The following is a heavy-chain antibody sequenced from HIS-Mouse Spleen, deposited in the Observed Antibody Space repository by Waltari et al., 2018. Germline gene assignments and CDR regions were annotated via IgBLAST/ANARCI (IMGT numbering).Heavy chain of an antibody. V-gene: IGHV4-38-2*02. Sequence: QVQLQESGPGLVKPSETLSLTCHVSGYSLSSGYYWGWIRQPPGKGLEWIGSIYHSGSTYYNPSLKSRVTISVDTSKNQFSLKLSSVTAADTAVYYCARVKTWGQGTLVTVSS. J-gene: IGHJ5*02. CDR1: GYSLSSGYY. CDR2: IYHSGST. CDR3: ARVKT.